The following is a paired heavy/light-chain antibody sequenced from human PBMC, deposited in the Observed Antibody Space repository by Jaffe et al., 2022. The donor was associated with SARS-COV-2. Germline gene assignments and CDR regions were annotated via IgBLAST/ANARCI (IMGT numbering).Heavy chain of an antibody. CDR2: FRGSGGRT. J-gene: IGHJ6*03. CDR1: GFTYDNDG. CDR3: ATLPWFWEPRL. Sequence: DVQLVESGGGLVQPGGSLRLSCAASGFTYDNDGMSWVRQAPGKGLEWISAFRGSGGRTFYAGSVKGRFTMSRDSSKNTLYLQMNSLTAEDTAIYYCATLPWFWEPRLWGKGTTVTVSS. D-gene: IGHD3-10*01. V-gene: IGHV3-23*04.
Light chain of an antibody. J-gene: IGKJ1*01. CDR2: KAS. CDR1: QSISGW. Sequence: DIQMTQSPSTLSASVGDRVTITCRASQSISGWLAWYQQKTGKAPKLLISKASTLESGVPSRFSGSGSETDFALSISSLQPDDFATYYCQQYDSYPWTFGQGTKVEIK. V-gene: IGKV1-5*03. CDR3: QQYDSYPWT.